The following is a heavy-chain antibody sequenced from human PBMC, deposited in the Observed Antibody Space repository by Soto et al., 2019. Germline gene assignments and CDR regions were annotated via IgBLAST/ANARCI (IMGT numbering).Heavy chain of an antibody. CDR3: ARDGSSGYYDDYYYGMDV. V-gene: IGHV1-18*01. CDR1: GYGFSTYA. CDR2: INPDSGNT. D-gene: IGHD3-22*01. Sequence: QVQLLQSGGEVKKTGASVKVSCRASGYGFSTYAISWVRQAPGHGLEWVGWINPDSGNTNYAQSFQGRVTMTTDTSTNTVYMELRSLRSNDTAIYFCARDGSSGYYDDYYYGMDVWGQGTTVSVSS. J-gene: IGHJ6*02.